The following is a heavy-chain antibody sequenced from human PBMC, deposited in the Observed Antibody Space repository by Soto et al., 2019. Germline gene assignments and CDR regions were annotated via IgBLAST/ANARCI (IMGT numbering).Heavy chain of an antibody. CDR3: ARDVGYFFADSPAGHFDC. Sequence: SETLSLTFAVSGGSISSSNWWSWVRQSPGKRLEWIGEVFHSGSTKYNPSLKSRVAISVDKSKNQFSLNLSSVTAADTAVYYCARDVGYFFADSPAGHFDCWGQGTLVTVSS. J-gene: IGHJ4*02. V-gene: IGHV4-4*02. D-gene: IGHD3-22*01. CDR1: GGSISSSNW. CDR2: VFHSGST.